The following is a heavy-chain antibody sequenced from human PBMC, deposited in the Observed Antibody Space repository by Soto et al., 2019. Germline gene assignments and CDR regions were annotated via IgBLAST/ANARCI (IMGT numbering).Heavy chain of an antibody. CDR2: IYYSGTT. V-gene: IGHV4-39*01. CDR1: GGSISSSSYY. J-gene: IGHJ4*01. Sequence: PSETLSLTCTVSGGSISSSSYYWGWIRQPPGKGPEWIGSIYYSGTTYYNPSLKSRVTISVDTSKSQFSLKLTSVTAADSTVYYCVRAFTYDSSVGPGYFDYWGRGTLVTVSS. D-gene: IGHD3-22*01. CDR3: VRAFTYDSSVGPGYFDY.